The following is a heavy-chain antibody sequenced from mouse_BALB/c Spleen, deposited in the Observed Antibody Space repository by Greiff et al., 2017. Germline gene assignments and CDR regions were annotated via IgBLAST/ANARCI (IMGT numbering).Heavy chain of an antibody. D-gene: IGHD1-1*01. CDR3: TRSGSSYNYAMDY. CDR1: GYTFTSYY. V-gene: IGHV1S81*02. J-gene: IGHJ4*01. CDR2: INPSNGGT. Sequence: VQLQQSGAELVKPGASVKLSCKASGYTFTSYYMYWVKQRPGQGLEWIGEINPSNGGTNFNEKFKSKATLTVDKSSSTAYMQLSSLTSEDSAVYYCTRSGSSYNYAMDYWGQGTSVTVSS.